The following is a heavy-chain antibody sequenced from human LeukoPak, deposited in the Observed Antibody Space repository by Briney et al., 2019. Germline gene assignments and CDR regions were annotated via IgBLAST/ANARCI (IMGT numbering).Heavy chain of an antibody. D-gene: IGHD1-26*01. CDR1: GFTFSSYA. J-gene: IGHJ6*02. CDR3: ARDPVGAIGYGMDV. CDR2: IYSGGST. V-gene: IGHV3-66*01. Sequence: PGGSLRLSCAASGFTFSSYAMSWVRQAPGKGLEWVSVIYSGGSTYYADSVKGRFTISRDTSKNTLYLQMNSLRAEDTAVYYCARDPVGAIGYGMDVWGQGTTVTVSS.